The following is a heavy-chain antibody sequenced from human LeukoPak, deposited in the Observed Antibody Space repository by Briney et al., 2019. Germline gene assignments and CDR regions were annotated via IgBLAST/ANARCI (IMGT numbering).Heavy chain of an antibody. D-gene: IGHD5-18*01. CDR2: ISGSGGST. J-gene: IGHJ4*02. CDR1: GFTFSSYA. CDR3: AKVQGYSYGLGD. Sequence: PGGSLRLSCAASGFTFSSYAMSWVRQAPGKGLEWASAISGSGGSTYYADSVKGRFTISRDNSKNTLYLQMNSLRAEDTAVYYCAKVQGYSYGLGDWGQGTLVTVSS. V-gene: IGHV3-23*01.